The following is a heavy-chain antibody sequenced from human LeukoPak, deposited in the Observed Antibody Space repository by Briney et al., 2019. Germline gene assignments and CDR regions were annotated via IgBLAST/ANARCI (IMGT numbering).Heavy chain of an antibody. CDR2: ISYDGSNK. Sequence: PGGSLRLSCAASGFTFSSYAMHWVRQAPGKRLEWVAVISYDGSNKYYADSVKGRFTISRDNSKNTLYLQMNSLRAEDTAVYYCARARMVRGVIEDYWGQGTPVTVSS. J-gene: IGHJ4*02. CDR3: ARARMVRGVIEDY. D-gene: IGHD3-10*01. CDR1: GFTFSSYA. V-gene: IGHV3-30*04.